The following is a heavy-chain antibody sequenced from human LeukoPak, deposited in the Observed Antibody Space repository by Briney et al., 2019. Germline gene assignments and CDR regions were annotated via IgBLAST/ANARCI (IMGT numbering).Heavy chain of an antibody. J-gene: IGHJ3*02. Sequence: RGSLRLSCAASGFTFSSYAMHWVRQTPGKGLEWVAVISYDGSNKYNADSVKGRFTISRDNSKNTLYLQMNSLRAEDTAVYYCARDYIAADGIGGDAFDIWGQWTMVTVSS. D-gene: IGHD6-13*01. CDR3: ARDYIAADGIGGDAFDI. CDR2: ISYDGSNK. CDR1: GFTFSSYA. V-gene: IGHV3-30-3*01.